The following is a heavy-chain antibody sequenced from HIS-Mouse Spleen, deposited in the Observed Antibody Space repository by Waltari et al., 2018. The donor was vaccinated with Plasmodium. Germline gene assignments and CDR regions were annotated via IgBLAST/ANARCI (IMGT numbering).Heavy chain of an antibody. D-gene: IGHD1-26*01. CDR3: ARRGGSYYYFDY. J-gene: IGHJ4*02. CDR2: IYSSGGT. Sequence: QLQLQESGPGLVKPSETLSLTCTVSGGSISSSSYYWGWIRQPPGKGLEWIGSIYSSGGTYYDPSLKSPVTISVDTSKNQFSLKLSSVTAADTAVYYCARRGGSYYYFDYWGQGTLVTVSS. CDR1: GGSISSSSYY. V-gene: IGHV4-39*01.